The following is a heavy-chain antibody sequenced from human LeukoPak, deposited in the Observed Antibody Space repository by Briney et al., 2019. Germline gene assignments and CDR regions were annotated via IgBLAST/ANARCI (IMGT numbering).Heavy chain of an antibody. CDR1: GFTFSSYG. J-gene: IGHJ4*02. Sequence: GGSLRLSCAASGFTFSSYGMHWVRQAPGKGLVWVSRINSDGSTTNYADSVKGRFTISRDNAKNTLYLQMNSLRAEDTAVYYCARQGAVAGTIDYWGQGTLVTVSS. CDR3: ARQGAVAGTIDY. D-gene: IGHD6-19*01. CDR2: INSDGSTT. V-gene: IGHV3-74*01.